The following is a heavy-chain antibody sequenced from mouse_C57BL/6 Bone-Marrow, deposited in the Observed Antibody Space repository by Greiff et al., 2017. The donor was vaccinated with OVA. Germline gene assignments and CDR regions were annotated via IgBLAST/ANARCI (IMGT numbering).Heavy chain of an antibody. CDR2: IDPSDSYT. CDR3: ARLGDYDVEDYFDY. CDR1: GYTFTSYW. V-gene: IGHV1-50*01. D-gene: IGHD2-4*01. Sequence: VRLQQPGAELVKPGASVKLSCKASGYTFTSYWMQWVKQRPGQGLEWIGEIDPSDSYTNYNQKFKGKATLTVDTSSSTAYMQLSSLTSEDSAVYYCARLGDYDVEDYFDYWGQGTTLTVSS. J-gene: IGHJ2*01.